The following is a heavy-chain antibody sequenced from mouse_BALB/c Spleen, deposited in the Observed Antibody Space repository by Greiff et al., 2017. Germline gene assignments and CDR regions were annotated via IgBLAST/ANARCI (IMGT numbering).Heavy chain of an antibody. CDR3: ARTDPFYAMDY. V-gene: IGHV5-17*02. J-gene: IGHJ4*01. Sequence: EVQVVESGGGLVQPGGSRKLSCAASGFTFSSFGMHWVRQAPEKGLEWVAYISSGSSTIYYADTVKGRFTISRDNPKNTLFLQMTSLRSEDTAMYYCARTDPFYAMDYWGQGTSVTVSS. CDR2: ISSGSSTI. CDR1: GFTFSSFG.